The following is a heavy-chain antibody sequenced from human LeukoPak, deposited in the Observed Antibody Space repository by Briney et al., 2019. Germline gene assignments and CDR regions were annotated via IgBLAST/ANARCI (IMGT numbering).Heavy chain of an antibody. Sequence: SVKVSCKASGGTFSSYAISWVRQAPGQGLEWMGGIIPIFGTANYAQKFQGRVTITADESTSTAYMELSSLRSEDTAVYYCASLKVLRYFDWNEPFDYWGQGTLITVSS. CDR2: IIPIFGTA. D-gene: IGHD3-9*01. V-gene: IGHV1-69*13. CDR3: ASLKVLRYFDWNEPFDY. J-gene: IGHJ4*02. CDR1: GGTFSSYA.